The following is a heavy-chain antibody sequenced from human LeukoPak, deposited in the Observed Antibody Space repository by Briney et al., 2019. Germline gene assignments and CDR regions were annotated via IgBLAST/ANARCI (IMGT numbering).Heavy chain of an antibody. V-gene: IGHV1-18*01. CDR3: ARSGKAAGTRWFDP. J-gene: IGHJ5*02. D-gene: IGHD6-13*01. Sequence: ASVKVSCKASGGTFSSYAISWVRQAPGQGLEWMGGISAYNGNTNYAQKLQGRVTMTTDTSTSTAYMELRSLRSDDTAVYYCARSGKAAGTRWFDPWGQGTLVTVSS. CDR1: GGTFSSYA. CDR2: ISAYNGNT.